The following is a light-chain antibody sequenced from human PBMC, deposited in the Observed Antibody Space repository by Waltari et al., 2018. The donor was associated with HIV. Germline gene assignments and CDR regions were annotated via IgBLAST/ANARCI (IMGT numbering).Light chain of an antibody. J-gene: IGLJ2*01. Sequence: QSALTPPPSASATPGRRVTIFCSASSSTVGGTSVSWYRQFPGTAPKRLIYKTNQRPSGVPDRFSGSKSGTSASLAISGLQADDESVYYCAAWDDSLNGPLFGGGTQLTVL. CDR1: SSTVGGTS. V-gene: IGLV1-44*01. CDR3: AAWDDSLNGPL. CDR2: KTN.